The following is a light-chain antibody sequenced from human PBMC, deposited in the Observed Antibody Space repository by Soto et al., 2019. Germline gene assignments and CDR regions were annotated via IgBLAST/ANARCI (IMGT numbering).Light chain of an antibody. CDR2: SND. CDR3: AAWDGSLSGWV. V-gene: IGLV1-44*01. CDR1: SSNIGSNT. J-gene: IGLJ3*02. Sequence: QSVLTQAPSASGTPGQRVTSSCSGSSSNIGSNTVSWYQQVPGTAPKVLIYSNDQRPSGVPDRFSGSKSGTSASLAIGGLQSEDESDYYCAAWDGSLSGWVFGGGTKLTVL.